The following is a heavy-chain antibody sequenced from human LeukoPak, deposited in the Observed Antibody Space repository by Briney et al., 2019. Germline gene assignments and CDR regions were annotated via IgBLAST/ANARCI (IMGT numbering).Heavy chain of an antibody. J-gene: IGHJ4*02. V-gene: IGHV4-39*07. Sequence: SETLSLTCTVSGGSVSTSDYYWGWIRQSPVKGLEWIGDVFYTGKTNYNPSLRGRATMSIDTSKNQFSLKLTYVAAADSAVYYCARVFDSWGQGTLVTVSS. CDR3: ARVFDS. CDR1: GGSVSTSDYY. CDR2: VFYTGKT.